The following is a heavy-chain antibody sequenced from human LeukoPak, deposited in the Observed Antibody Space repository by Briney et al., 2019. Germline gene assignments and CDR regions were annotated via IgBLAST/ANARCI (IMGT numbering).Heavy chain of an antibody. J-gene: IGHJ4*02. CDR2: INPASGGT. D-gene: IGHD1-26*01. CDR3: ARDRSRYFDF. V-gene: IGHV1-2*02. CDR1: GYTFTSYG. Sequence: ASVKVSCKASGYTFTSYGISWVRQAPGQGLEWMGWINPASGGTDYAQKFQGRVTITRDTSISTVYMDLRGLTADDTALYFCARDRSRYFDFWGQGTLVTVSS.